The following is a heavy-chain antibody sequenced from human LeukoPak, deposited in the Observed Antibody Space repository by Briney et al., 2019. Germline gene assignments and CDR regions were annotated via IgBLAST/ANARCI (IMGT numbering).Heavy chain of an antibody. Sequence: SETLSLTCTVSGASISSGGYYWSWIRQHPGKGLEWIGYISYSGSPYYNPSLKSRVTISVDTSRNQFSLKLSSVTAADTAVYYCARKVSGYYFDYWGQGTLVTVSS. D-gene: IGHD3-10*01. CDR2: ISYSGSP. V-gene: IGHV4-31*03. CDR3: ARKVSGYYFDY. J-gene: IGHJ4*02. CDR1: GASISSGGYY.